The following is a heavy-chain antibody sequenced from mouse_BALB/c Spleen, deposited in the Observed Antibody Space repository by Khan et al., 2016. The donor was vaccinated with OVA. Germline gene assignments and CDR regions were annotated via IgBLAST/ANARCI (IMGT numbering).Heavy chain of an antibody. D-gene: IGHD2-2*01. CDR1: GYSFTSYY. CDR3: TRHGYVAWFTY. V-gene: IGHV1S135*01. Sequence: IQLVQSGPELMKPGASVKISCKASGYSFTSYYIHWVMQSHGKSLEWIGYIDPFSGGTTYNQKFKGKATLTVDKSSSTAYMHLSNLTSEDSAVYYCTRHGYVAWFTYWGQGTLVTVSA. CDR2: IDPFSGGT. J-gene: IGHJ3*01.